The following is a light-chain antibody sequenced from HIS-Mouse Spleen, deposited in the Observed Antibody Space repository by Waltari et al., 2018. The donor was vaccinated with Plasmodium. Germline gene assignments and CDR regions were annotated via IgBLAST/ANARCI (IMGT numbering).Light chain of an antibody. CDR2: EGS. V-gene: IGLV2-23*01. CDR1: SSDVGSYNL. J-gene: IGLJ1*01. Sequence: QSALTQPASVSGSPGQSLPTPCTGTSSDVGSYNLFHWYQQKPGKAPNLMIYEGSKRPSGVSHRFSGSKSGNTASVTISGLQAEDEADYYCCSYAGSSTYVFGTGTKVTVL. CDR3: CSYAGSSTYV.